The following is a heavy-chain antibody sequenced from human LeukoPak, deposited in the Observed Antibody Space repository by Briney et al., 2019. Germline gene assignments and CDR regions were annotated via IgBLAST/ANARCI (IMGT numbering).Heavy chain of an antibody. CDR3: ARRQYPFITGTYYYYYYGMDV. D-gene: IGHD1-20*01. Sequence: SVKVSCQASGGTLSSYAISWVRQAPGHGLEWMGGIIPIFGTANYAQKFQGRVTITADESTSTAYMELSSLRSEHTAMYYCARRQYPFITGTYYYYYYGMDVWSKGTTVTVSS. CDR2: IIPIFGTA. V-gene: IGHV1-69*13. CDR1: GGTLSSYA. J-gene: IGHJ6*04.